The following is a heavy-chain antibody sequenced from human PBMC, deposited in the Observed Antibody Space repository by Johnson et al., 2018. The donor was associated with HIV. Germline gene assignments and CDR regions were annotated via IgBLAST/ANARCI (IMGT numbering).Heavy chain of an antibody. V-gene: IGHV3-7*01. CDR3: ARDFRSVGTTDASDI. D-gene: IGHD1/OR15-1a*01. Sequence: VHLVESGGGLIQPGRSLRLSCAASGFTFSDYWMSWVRQAPGKGLEWVANINQDGSESYYVDSVKGRFTISRDNSKNTLYLQMNSLRAEDTAVYYCARDFRSVGTTDASDIWGQGTMVTVSS. CDR1: GFTFSDYW. CDR2: INQDGSES. J-gene: IGHJ3*02.